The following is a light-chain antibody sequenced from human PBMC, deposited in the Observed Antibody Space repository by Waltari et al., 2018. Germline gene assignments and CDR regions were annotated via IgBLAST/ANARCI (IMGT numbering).Light chain of an antibody. J-gene: IGLJ3*02. V-gene: IGLV2-11*01. CDR3: CSYVGSYTWV. CDR2: DVS. CDR1: SSDVGGYNY. Sequence: QSALTQPRSVSGSPGHSVTISCTGISSDVGGYNYVSWYQQHPGKAPQLMIYDVSKRPSGVPDRFSGSKSGNTASLTISGLQAEDEADYYCCSYVGSYTWVFGGGTKLTVL.